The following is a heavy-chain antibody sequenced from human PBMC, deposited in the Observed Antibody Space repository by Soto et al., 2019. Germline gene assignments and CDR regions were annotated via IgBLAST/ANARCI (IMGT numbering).Heavy chain of an antibody. CDR2: IYYSGST. CDR3: ARDKITGLFDY. CDR1: GGSISSDAYY. D-gene: IGHD2-8*02. V-gene: IGHV4-31*03. J-gene: IGHJ4*02. Sequence: SETLSLTCTVSGGSISSDAYYWSWIRQHPGKGLEWIGYIYYSGSTYYNPSLKSRVSISVDTSKNQFSLKLSSVTAADTAVYYCARDKITGLFDYWGQGTLVTVSS.